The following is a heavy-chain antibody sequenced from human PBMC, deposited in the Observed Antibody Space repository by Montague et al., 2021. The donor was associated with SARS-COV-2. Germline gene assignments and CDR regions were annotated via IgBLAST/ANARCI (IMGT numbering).Heavy chain of an antibody. V-gene: IGHV3-23*01. CDR2: ISGSGGNT. J-gene: IGHJ4*02. D-gene: IGHD4-11*01. CDR1: GFTFSSYA. CDR3: AKDTGRRNYFDY. Sequence: SLRLSCAASGFTFSSYAMSWVRQAPGKGLEWVSAISGSGGNTYYADSVKGRFTISRDNSENTLYVQMNRLRAEDTAVYYCAKDTGRRNYFDYWGQGTLVTVSS.